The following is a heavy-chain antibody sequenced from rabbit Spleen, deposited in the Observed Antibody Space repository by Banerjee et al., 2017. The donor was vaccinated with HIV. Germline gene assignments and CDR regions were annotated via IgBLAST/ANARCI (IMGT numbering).Heavy chain of an antibody. D-gene: IGHD2-1*01. CDR3: ARGSATMTMVITGFYLNL. J-gene: IGHJ4*01. CDR2: IYAGTSGST. CDR1: GFSFSSSYY. Sequence: QEQLEESGGGLVKPEGSLKLTCTASGFSFSSSYYMCWVRQAPGKGLECIACIYAGTSGSTYYANWAKGRFTISKTSSTTVTLQMTSLTVADTATYFCARGSATMTMVITGFYLNLWGQGTLVTVS. V-gene: IGHV1S45*01.